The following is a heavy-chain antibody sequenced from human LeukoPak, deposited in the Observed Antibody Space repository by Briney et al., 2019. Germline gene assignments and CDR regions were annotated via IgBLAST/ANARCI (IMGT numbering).Heavy chain of an antibody. CDR2: IYYSGST. CDR1: GGSVSSYY. Sequence: TSETLSLTCNVSGGSVSSYYWSWIRQPPGKGPEWIGYIYYSGSTNYNPSLKSRVTISADTSKNQFSLKLSSVTAADTAVYYCARLTALEADKHYYYMDVWGKGTTVTVTS. V-gene: IGHV4-59*02. D-gene: IGHD3-3*01. CDR3: ARLTALEADKHYYYMDV. J-gene: IGHJ6*03.